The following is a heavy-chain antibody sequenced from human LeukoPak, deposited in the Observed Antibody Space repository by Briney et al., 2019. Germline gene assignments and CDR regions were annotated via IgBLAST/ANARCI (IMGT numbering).Heavy chain of an antibody. CDR3: ARAGGSTVSHSDY. CDR1: GFTFSSYW. Sequence: GGSLRLSCAASGFTFSSYWMHWVRQAPGKGLVWVSRINSDGSSTSYADSVKGRFTISRDNAKNSLYLQMNSLRAEDTAVYYCARAGGSTVSHSDYWGQGTLVTVSS. D-gene: IGHD4-17*01. CDR2: INSDGSST. V-gene: IGHV3-74*01. J-gene: IGHJ4*02.